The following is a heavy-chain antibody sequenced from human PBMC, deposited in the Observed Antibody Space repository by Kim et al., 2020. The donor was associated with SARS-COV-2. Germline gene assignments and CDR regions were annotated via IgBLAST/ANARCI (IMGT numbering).Heavy chain of an antibody. CDR2: ST. D-gene: IGHD6-13*01. Sequence: STSAANSRKGRVTISRENSKHTLYLQMNSLRAEYTAVYYCARESSRGFDPWGQGTLVTVSS. CDR3: ARESSRGFDP. V-gene: IGHV3-53*01. J-gene: IGHJ5*02.